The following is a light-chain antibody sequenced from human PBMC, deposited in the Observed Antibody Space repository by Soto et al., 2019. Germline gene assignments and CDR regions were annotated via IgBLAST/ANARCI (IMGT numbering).Light chain of an antibody. Sequence: EIGLKQSPGTLSLSPGERATLSCRASQSVSSSYLAWYQQKPGQAPRLLIYGASSRAAGIPDRFSGSGSGTDFTLAISRLEPEDFAVYYCQQYGSSPRLTFGGGTKVDIK. CDR1: QSVSSSY. J-gene: IGKJ4*01. CDR2: GAS. V-gene: IGKV3-20*01. CDR3: QQYGSSPRLT.